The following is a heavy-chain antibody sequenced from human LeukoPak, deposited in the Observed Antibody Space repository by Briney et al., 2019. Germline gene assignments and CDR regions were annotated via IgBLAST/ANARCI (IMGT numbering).Heavy chain of an antibody. Sequence: GGSLRLSCAASGFTFSSYSMNWARQAPGKGLEWVSYIGSSSSTIYYADSVKGRFTISRDNAKNSLYLQMNSLRAEDTAVYYCARGYSSGYTFDYWGQGTLVTVSS. CDR3: ARGYSSGYTFDY. J-gene: IGHJ4*02. CDR1: GFTFSSYS. CDR2: IGSSSSTI. D-gene: IGHD6-19*01. V-gene: IGHV3-48*01.